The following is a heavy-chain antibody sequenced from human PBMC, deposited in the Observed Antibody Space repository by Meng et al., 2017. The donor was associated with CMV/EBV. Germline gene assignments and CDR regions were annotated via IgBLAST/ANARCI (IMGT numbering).Heavy chain of an antibody. Sequence: GESLKISCAASGFTFTGYYMHWVRQAPGQGLEWMGWINPNSGGTNYAQKFQGRVTMTRDTSISTAYMELSRLRSDDTAVYYCAPAYYYDSSGYFDAFDIWGQGTMVTVSS. CDR3: APAYYYDSSGYFDAFDI. J-gene: IGHJ3*02. CDR2: INPNSGGT. CDR1: GFTFTGYY. V-gene: IGHV1-2*02. D-gene: IGHD3-22*01.